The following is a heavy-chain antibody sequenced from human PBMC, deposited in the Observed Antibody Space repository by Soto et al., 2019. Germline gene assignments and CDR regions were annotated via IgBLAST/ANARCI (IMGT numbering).Heavy chain of an antibody. CDR2: IYYSVST. D-gene: IGHD3-3*01. CDR1: GASISSADYY. J-gene: IGHJ4*02. V-gene: IGHV4-30-4*01. CDR3: ARDPRYDFWSGPFF. Sequence: PAETLSLTCTVSGASISSADYYWSWIRQPPGKGLEWIGYIYYSVSTYYNPSLKSRVTISVDTSKHQFSLKLSSVTAAYTGVYYCARDPRYDFWSGPFFWGQGTLVTVSS.